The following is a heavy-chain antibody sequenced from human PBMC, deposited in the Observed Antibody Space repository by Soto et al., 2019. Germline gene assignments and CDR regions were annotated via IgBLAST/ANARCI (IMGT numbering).Heavy chain of an antibody. V-gene: IGHV1-69*05. CDR3: ARGDSTDCSNGVCSFFYNHDMDV. CDR2: IIPIFGTA. J-gene: IGHJ6*02. Sequence: SVKVSCKASGGTFSSYAISWVRQAPVQGLEWMGGIIPIFGTANYAQKFQGWVTMTTDTSISTASMELTRLTSDDTAIYYCARGDSTDCSNGVCSFFYNHDMDVWGQGTTVTVSS. D-gene: IGHD2-8*01. CDR1: GGTFSSYA.